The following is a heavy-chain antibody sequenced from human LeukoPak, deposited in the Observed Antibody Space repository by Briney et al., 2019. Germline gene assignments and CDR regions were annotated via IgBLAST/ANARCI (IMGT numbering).Heavy chain of an antibody. CDR2: IIPILGIA. D-gene: IGHD2-15*01. CDR1: GGTFSSYT. J-gene: IGHJ3*02. CDR3: ARDLYLGYCSGGSCYPPNDAFDI. V-gene: IGHV1-69*04. Sequence: ASVKVSCKASGGTFSSYTISWLRQAPGQGLEWMGRIIPILGIANYAQKFQGRVTITADKSTSTAYMELSSLRSEDTAVYYCARDLYLGYCSGGSCYPPNDAFDIWGQGTMVTVSS.